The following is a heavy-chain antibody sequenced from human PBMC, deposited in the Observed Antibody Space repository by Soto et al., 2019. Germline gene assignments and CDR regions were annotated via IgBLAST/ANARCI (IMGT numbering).Heavy chain of an antibody. J-gene: IGHJ3*02. CDR3: ASINIVVVVAATPDAFDI. Sequence: QLQLQESGPGLVKPSETLSLTCTVSGGSISSSSYYWGWIRQPPGKGLEWIGSIYYSGSTYYNPSLKSRVTISVDTSNNQFSLKLSSVTAADTAVYYCASINIVVVVAATPDAFDIWGHGTMVTVSS. V-gene: IGHV4-39*01. D-gene: IGHD2-15*01. CDR1: GGSISSSSYY. CDR2: IYYSGST.